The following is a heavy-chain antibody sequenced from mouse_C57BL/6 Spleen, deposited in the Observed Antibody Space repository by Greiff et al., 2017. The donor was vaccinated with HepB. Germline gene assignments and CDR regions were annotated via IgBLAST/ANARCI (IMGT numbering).Heavy chain of an antibody. CDR3: ARRVIYDGYSMDY. CDR1: GYTFTSYW. Sequence: QVQLKQPGAELVKPGASVKLSCKASGYTFTSYWMHWVKQRPGRGLEWIGRIDPNSGGTKYNEKFKSKATLTVDKPSSTAYMQLSSLTSEDSAVYYCARRVIYDGYSMDYWGQGTSVTVSS. J-gene: IGHJ4*01. D-gene: IGHD2-3*01. CDR2: IDPNSGGT. V-gene: IGHV1-72*01.